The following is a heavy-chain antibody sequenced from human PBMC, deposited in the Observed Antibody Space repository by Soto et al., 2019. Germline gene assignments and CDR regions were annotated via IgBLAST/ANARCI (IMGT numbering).Heavy chain of an antibody. J-gene: IGHJ1*01. V-gene: IGHV3-9*01. Sequence: GGSLRLSCAASGFILDEYAMHLGRQAPGKGLEWVSGISWNSGSIGYADSVKGRFTISRDNAKNSLYLQMNSLRAEDTALYYCAKDLYYEIWTGYSKGYFPHWGHGSLLTGSS. CDR2: ISWNSGSI. CDR3: AKDLYYEIWTGYSKGYFPH. D-gene: IGHD3-9*01. CDR1: GFILDEYA.